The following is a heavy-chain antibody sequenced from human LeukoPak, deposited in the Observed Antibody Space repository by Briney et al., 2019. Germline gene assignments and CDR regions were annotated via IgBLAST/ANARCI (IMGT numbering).Heavy chain of an antibody. Sequence: GESLKISCKGSGYSFTNYWIGWVRQMPGKGLEWMGVIYPGDSDTRYSPSFQGQVTISADKSISTAYLQWSSLKASDTAMYYCASLPGPHIVVVPAALPDWGQGTLVTVSS. D-gene: IGHD2-2*01. CDR1: GYSFTNYW. CDR2: IYPGDSDT. CDR3: ASLPGPHIVVVPAALPD. J-gene: IGHJ4*02. V-gene: IGHV5-51*01.